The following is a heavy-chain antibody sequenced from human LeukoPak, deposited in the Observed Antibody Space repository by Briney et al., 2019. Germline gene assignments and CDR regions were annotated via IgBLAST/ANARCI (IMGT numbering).Heavy chain of an antibody. J-gene: IGHJ3*02. CDR3: ARDLASITMIDGAFDI. CDR1: GGSISSGGYY. CDR2: IYYSGST. D-gene: IGHD3-22*01. V-gene: IGHV4-31*03. Sequence: PSETLSLTCTVSGGSISSGGYYWSWIRQHPGKGLEWIGYIYYSGSTYYNPSLKSRVTKSVDTSKNQFSLKLSSVTAADTAVYYCARDLASITMIDGAFDIWGQGTMVTVSS.